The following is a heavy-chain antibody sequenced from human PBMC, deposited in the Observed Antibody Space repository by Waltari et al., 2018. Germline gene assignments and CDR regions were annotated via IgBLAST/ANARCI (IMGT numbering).Heavy chain of an antibody. CDR2: IYYSGST. Sequence: QVQLQESGPGLVKPSETLSLTCTVSGGSISSHYWSWIRQPPGKGLEWIGYIYYSGSTNYNPSRKSRVTISVDTSKNQFSLKLSSVTAADTAVYYCARGGSSWYGMDVWGQGTTVTVSS. CDR3: ARGGSSWYGMDV. CDR1: GGSISSHY. J-gene: IGHJ6*02. V-gene: IGHV4-59*11. D-gene: IGHD6-13*01.